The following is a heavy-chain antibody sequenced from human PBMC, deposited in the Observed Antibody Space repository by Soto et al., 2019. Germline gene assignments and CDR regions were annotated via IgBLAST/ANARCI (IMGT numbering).Heavy chain of an antibody. CDR2: IIPIFGTA. D-gene: IGHD2-15*01. CDR3: ARLGGSCYAVGCYYGMDV. V-gene: IGHV1-69*13. CDR1: GGTFSSYA. Sequence: GASVKVSCKASGGTFSSYAISWVRQAPGQGLEWMGGIIPIFGTANYAQKFQGRVTITADESTSTAYMELSSLRSEDTAVYYCARLGGSCYAVGCYYGMDVWGQGTTVTVSS. J-gene: IGHJ6*02.